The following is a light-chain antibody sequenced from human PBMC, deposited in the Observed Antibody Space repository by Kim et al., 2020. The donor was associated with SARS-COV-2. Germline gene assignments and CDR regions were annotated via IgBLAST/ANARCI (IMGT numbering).Light chain of an antibody. CDR3: SSYARSSSYV. Sequence: GQSFTISCTGTSSDVGAYKYVSWYQQHPGKAPELMIFDVSERPSGISNRFSGSKSGNTASLTISGLQAEDEADYYCSSYARSSSYVFGTGTQLTVL. CDR1: SSDVGAYKY. V-gene: IGLV2-14*04. CDR2: DVS. J-gene: IGLJ1*01.